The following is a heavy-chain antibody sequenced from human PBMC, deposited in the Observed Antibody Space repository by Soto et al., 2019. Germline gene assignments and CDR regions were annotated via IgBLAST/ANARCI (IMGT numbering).Heavy chain of an antibody. CDR1: GGTFSSYA. Sequence: QVQLVQSGAEVKKPGSSVKVSCKASGGTFSSYAISWVRQAPGQGLEWMGGIIPIFGTADYAQKFQGRVTITADESTSTAYMELSGLRSEDTAVYYCASHYDSSGDYYRGLDYWGQGTLVTVSS. J-gene: IGHJ4*02. V-gene: IGHV1-69*12. CDR2: IIPIFGTA. D-gene: IGHD3-22*01. CDR3: ASHYDSSGDYYRGLDY.